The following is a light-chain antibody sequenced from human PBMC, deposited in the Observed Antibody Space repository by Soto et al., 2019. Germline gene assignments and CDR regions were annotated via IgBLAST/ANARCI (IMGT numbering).Light chain of an antibody. Sequence: DVVMTQSPDSLAVCLGERATLKCKSSQSVLYSSNNKNCLAWYQQKPGQPPKLLIYWASTRESGVPDRFSGSGSGADFTLTISSLQAEDVAVYYCQQYYTTPPTFGQGTRLET. CDR3: QQYYTTPPT. J-gene: IGKJ5*01. CDR1: QSVLYSSNNKNC. V-gene: IGKV4-1*01. CDR2: WAS.